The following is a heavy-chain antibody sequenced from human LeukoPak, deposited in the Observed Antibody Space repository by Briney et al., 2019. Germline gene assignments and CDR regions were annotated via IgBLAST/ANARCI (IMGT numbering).Heavy chain of an antibody. CDR3: ARGWRGGPLDY. CDR2: INHSGST. V-gene: IGHV4-34*01. D-gene: IGHD3-10*01. CDR1: GGSFSGYY. Sequence: SETLSLTCTVYGGSFSGYYWSWIRQPPGKGLEWIGEINHSGSTNYNPSLKSRVTISVDTSKNQFSLKLSTVTAADTAVYYCARGWRGGPLDYWGQGTLVTVSS. J-gene: IGHJ4*02.